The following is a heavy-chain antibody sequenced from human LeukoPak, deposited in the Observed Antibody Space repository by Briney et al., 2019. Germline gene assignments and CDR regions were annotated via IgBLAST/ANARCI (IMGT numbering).Heavy chain of an antibody. CDR2: IWYDGSNK. D-gene: IGHD6-6*01. Sequence: GGSLRFSCAAPGFTFSSYGMHWVRQAPGKGLEWVAVIWYDGSNKYYADSVKGRFTISRDNSKNTLYLQMNSLRAEDTAVYYCATIYSSLDPDFDYWGQGTLVTVSS. J-gene: IGHJ4*02. CDR3: ATIYSSLDPDFDY. CDR1: GFTFSSYG. V-gene: IGHV3-33*01.